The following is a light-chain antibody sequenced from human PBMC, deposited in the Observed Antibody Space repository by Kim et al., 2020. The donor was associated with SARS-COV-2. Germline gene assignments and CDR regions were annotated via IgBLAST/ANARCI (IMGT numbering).Light chain of an antibody. Sequence: VALGQTVRITVQGDSLRRYYATWYQQKPGQAPILVIYGKNTRPSGIPDRFSGSSSGNTASLTITGTHAGDEADYYCNSRDTNDNVVFGGGTQLTVL. V-gene: IGLV3-19*01. CDR1: SLRRYY. CDR3: NSRDTNDNVV. J-gene: IGLJ2*01. CDR2: GKN.